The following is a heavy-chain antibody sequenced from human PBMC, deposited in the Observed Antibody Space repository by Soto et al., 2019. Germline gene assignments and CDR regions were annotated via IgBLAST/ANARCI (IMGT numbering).Heavy chain of an antibody. D-gene: IGHD6-13*01. J-gene: IGHJ4*02. Sequence: QVQLEQSGSEVKKSGSSVKVSCKASGYSFSSHAITWVRQAPGQGLEWMGGIIPVFGTPSYAQKFQRRVTISADKSTNTSYLELRSLRSEDTAVYYCARGGALSTSWYWGDGLDSWGQGTQVTVSS. CDR2: IIPVFGTP. CDR3: ARGGALSTSWYWGDGLDS. CDR1: GYSFSSHA. V-gene: IGHV1-69*06.